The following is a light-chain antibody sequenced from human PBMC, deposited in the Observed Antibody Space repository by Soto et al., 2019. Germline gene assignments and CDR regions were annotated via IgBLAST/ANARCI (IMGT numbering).Light chain of an antibody. CDR1: QSVSSSY. Sequence: EIVLTQSPGTLSLSPGERATLSCRASQSVSSSYLAWYQQKPGQAPRLLIYGASSRATGIQDRFRSSGSGTDFTLTISRLEPEDFTLYYCQQYGSSPRLFGQGTRLEIK. J-gene: IGKJ5*01. V-gene: IGKV3-20*01. CDR2: GAS. CDR3: QQYGSSPRL.